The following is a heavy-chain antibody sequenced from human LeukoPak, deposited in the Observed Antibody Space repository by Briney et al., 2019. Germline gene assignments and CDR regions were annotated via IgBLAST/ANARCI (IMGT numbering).Heavy chain of an antibody. CDR1: GDSISSSY. D-gene: IGHD3-22*01. CDR2: IYNSANT. V-gene: IGHV4-59*08. J-gene: IGHJ3*01. CDR3: ARRFSSRSDGNGDYYGHDVFDV. Sequence: PSETLSLTCSVSGDSISSSYWSWIRQPPGKGLEWIGNIYNSANTNYNPSLQSRVTMSVDTSKSQFSLQLTSVSAADTAVYYCARRFSSRSDGNGDYYGHDVFDVWGQGTLVTVSS.